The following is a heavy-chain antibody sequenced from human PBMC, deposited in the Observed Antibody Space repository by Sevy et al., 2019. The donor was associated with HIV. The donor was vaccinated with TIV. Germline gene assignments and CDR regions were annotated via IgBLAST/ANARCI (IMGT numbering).Heavy chain of an antibody. CDR1: GFTFDDYA. J-gene: IGHJ6*02. Sequence: GGSLRLSCAASGFTFDDYAMHWVRQAPGKGLEWVSGISWNSGGIGYADSVKGPFPISRDKAKNSLYLQMNSLRAEDTALYYCANDIADGGSYMHYYYGMDVCGQGTTVTYSS. D-gene: IGHD1-26*01. CDR2: ISWNSGGI. CDR3: ANDIADGGSYMHYYYGMDV. V-gene: IGHV3-9*01.